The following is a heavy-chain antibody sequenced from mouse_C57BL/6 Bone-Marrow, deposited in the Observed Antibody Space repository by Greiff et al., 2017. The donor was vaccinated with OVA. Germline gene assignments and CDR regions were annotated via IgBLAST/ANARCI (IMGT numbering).Heavy chain of an antibody. V-gene: IGHV10-3*01. J-gene: IGHJ1*03. D-gene: IGHD2-14*01. Sequence: EVQLVESGGGLVQPKGSLKLSCAASGFTFTTYAMHWVRQAPGKGLEWVARIRRKSSNSATYYADSVKDRFTISRDDSQSMLYLQMNNLKTEDTAMDYCVREEVSEVHFDVWGTGTTVTVSS. CDR2: IRRKSSNSAT. CDR3: VREEVSEVHFDV. CDR1: GFTFTTYA.